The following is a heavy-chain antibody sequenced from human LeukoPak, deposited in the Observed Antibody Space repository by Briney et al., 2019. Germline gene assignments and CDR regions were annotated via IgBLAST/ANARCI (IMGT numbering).Heavy chain of an antibody. CDR2: IIPIFGTA. CDR3: ARDNFGLGSRGYFDL. V-gene: IGHV1-69*05. D-gene: IGHD3/OR15-3a*01. J-gene: IGHJ2*01. Sequence: GASVKVSCKASGGTFSSYAISWVRQAPGQGLEWMGGIIPIFGTANYAQKFQGRVTITTDESTSTAYMELSSLRSEDTAVYYCARDNFGLGSRGYFDLWGRGTLVTVSS. CDR1: GGTFSSYA.